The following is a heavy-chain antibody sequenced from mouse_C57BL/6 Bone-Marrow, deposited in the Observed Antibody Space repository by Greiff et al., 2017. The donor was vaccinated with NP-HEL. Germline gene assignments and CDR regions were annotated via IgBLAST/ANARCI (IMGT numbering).Heavy chain of an antibody. CDR1: GYSFTGYY. V-gene: IGHV1-42*01. CDR2: INPSTGGT. J-gene: IGHJ3*01. Sequence: EVQLQQSGPELVKPGASVKISCKASGYSFTGYYMNWVKQSPEKSLEWIGEINPSTGGTTYNQKFKAKATLTVDKSSSTAYMQLKSLTSEDSAVYYCARRGRTAQARFAYWGQGTLVTVSA. D-gene: IGHD3-2*02. CDR3: ARRGRTAQARFAY.